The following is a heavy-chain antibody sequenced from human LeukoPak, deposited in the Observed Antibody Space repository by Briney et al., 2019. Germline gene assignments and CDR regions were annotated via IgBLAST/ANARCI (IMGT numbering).Heavy chain of an antibody. D-gene: IGHD6-13*01. Sequence: PSETLSLTCTVSGGSISSGSYYWGWIRQPPGKGLEWIGSIYYSGSTYYNPSLKSRVTISVDTSKNQFSLKLSSVTAADTAVYYCARIAAGTSLGDYWGQGTLVTVSS. J-gene: IGHJ4*02. CDR3: ARIAAGTSLGDY. V-gene: IGHV4-39*01. CDR1: GGSISSGSYY. CDR2: IYYSGST.